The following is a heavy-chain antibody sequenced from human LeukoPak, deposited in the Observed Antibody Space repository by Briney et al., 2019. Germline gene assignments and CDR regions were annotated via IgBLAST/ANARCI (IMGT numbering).Heavy chain of an antibody. V-gene: IGHV3-23*01. CDR3: AKVHRAYYDILTGYSPSPYFDY. Sequence: GGSLRLSCAASGFTFSNYAMSWVRQAPGKGLEWVSAISGSGGSTYYADSVKGRFTISRDNSKNTLYLQMNSLRAEDTAVYYCAKVHRAYYDILTGYSPSPYFDYWGQGTLVTVSS. J-gene: IGHJ4*02. D-gene: IGHD3-9*01. CDR1: GFTFSNYA. CDR2: ISGSGGST.